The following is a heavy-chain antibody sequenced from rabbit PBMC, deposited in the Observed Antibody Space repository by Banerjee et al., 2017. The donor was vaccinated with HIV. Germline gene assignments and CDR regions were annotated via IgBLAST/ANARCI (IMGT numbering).Heavy chain of an antibody. Sequence: QEQVVESGGGLVKPEGSLTLTCTASGFTLSSGYYMCWVRQAPGKGLELIACIGTTSGNTIYANWAKGRFTISKTSSTTVTLQMTSLTAADTATYFCARGYNNNSGLNLWGQGTLVTVS. J-gene: IGHJ4*01. V-gene: IGHV1S45*01. CDR1: GFTLSSGYY. D-gene: IGHD1-1*01. CDR2: IGTTSGNT. CDR3: ARGYNNNSGLNL.